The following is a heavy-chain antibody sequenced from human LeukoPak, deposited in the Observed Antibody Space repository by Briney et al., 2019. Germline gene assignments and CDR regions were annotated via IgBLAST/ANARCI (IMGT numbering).Heavy chain of an antibody. CDR2: INPSGGST. CDR1: GYTFTSYY. J-gene: IGHJ5*02. D-gene: IGHD2-8*01. V-gene: IGHV1-46*01. Sequence: GASVKVSCKASGYTFTSYYMHWVRQAPGQGLEWMGIINPSGGSTSYAQKFQGRVTMTRDTSTSTVYMEVSSLRSEDTAVYYCARSLRMGNWFDPWGQGTLVTVSS. CDR3: ARSLRMGNWFDP.